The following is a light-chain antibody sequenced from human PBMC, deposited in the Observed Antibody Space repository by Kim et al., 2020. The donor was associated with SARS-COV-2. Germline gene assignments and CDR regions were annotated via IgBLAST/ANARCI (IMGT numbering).Light chain of an antibody. V-gene: IGKV1-NL1*01. J-gene: IGKJ4*01. CDR3: QQYSSVPLT. CDR1: QVIGNS. CDR2: TTS. Sequence: DIQMTQFPSSLSASIGDRVTITCRASQVIGNSLVWYQQKSGQAPNLLVYTTSRLHSGVPSRFSGSGSGTDYTLTTSSLQPEDFATYYCQQYSSVPLTFGGGTKVDIK.